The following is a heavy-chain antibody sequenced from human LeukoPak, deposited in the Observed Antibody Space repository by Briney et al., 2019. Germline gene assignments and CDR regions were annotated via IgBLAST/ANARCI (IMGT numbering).Heavy chain of an antibody. CDR1: GYTLTELS. Sequence: ASVTVSCKVSGYTLTELSMHWVRQAPGKGLEWMGGFDPEDGETIYAQKFQGRVTMTEDTSTDTAYMELSSLRADDTAVYYCAKDAGGGGDPSFDYWGQGTLVTVSS. V-gene: IGHV1-24*01. CDR2: FDPEDGET. CDR3: AKDAGGGGDPSFDY. J-gene: IGHJ4*02. D-gene: IGHD4-17*01.